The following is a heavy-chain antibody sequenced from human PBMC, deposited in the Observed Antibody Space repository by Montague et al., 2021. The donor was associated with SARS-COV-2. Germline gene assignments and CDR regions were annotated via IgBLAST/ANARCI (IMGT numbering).Heavy chain of an antibody. Sequence: SETLSLTCAVYGESFSGFFCSWIRQPPGKGLEWIAEINDRGVTNYNYNPSLGSRVTISADTSKNQFSLKLRSVTAADTAVYYCARWDPQTLTVISLRGKSANDYWGQGTLVTVSS. V-gene: IGHV4-34*01. CDR3: ARWDPQTLTVISLRGKSANDY. D-gene: IGHD4-11*01. CDR1: GESFSGFF. CDR2: INDRGVTNY. J-gene: IGHJ4*02.